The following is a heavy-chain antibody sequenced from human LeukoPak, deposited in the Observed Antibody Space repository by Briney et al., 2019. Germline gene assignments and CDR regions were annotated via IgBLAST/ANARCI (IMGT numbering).Heavy chain of an antibody. J-gene: IGHJ4*02. Sequence: ASVKVFCKASGYAFTSYDINWVRQATGQGLEWMGWMNPNSGNTGYAQKFQGRVTMTRDMSTSTVYMELSSLRSEDTAVYYCARASPRYCSGGSCYNFDYWGQGTLVTVSS. CDR3: ARASPRYCSGGSCYNFDY. CDR1: GYAFTSYD. D-gene: IGHD2-15*01. CDR2: MNPNSGNT. V-gene: IGHV1-8*02.